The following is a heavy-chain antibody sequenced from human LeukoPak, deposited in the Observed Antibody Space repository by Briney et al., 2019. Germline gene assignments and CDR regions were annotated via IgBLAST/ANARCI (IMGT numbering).Heavy chain of an antibody. CDR2: IFYSGST. CDR1: GGSISSSSYY. Sequence: SETLSLTCAVSGGSISSSSYYWGWIRQPPGKGLEWIGSIFYSGSTYYNPSLKSRVTISVDTSKNQFSLKLSSVTAADTAVYYCARGRAVYYYYYYCMDVWGKGTTVTVSS. V-gene: IGHV4-39*07. J-gene: IGHJ6*03. CDR3: ARGRAVYYYYYYCMDV.